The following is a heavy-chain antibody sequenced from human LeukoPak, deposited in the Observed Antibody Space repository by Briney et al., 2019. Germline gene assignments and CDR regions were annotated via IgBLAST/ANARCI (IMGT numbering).Heavy chain of an antibody. CDR3: ARGRAGSGSRKNWFDP. CDR2: MNPNSGNT. CDR1: GYTFTSYD. Sequence: ASVKVSCKASGYTFTSYDINCVRQATGQGPEWMGWMNPNSGNTGYAQKCQGRVTMTRNTSRSTAYTELSSLRSEDTAVYYCARGRAGSGSRKNWFDPWGQGTLVTVSS. D-gene: IGHD3-10*01. J-gene: IGHJ5*02. V-gene: IGHV1-8*01.